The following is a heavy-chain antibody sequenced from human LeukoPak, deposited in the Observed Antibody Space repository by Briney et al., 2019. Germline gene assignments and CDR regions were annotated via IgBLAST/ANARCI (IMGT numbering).Heavy chain of an antibody. CDR2: ISGSGGST. CDR3: AKEGPFGYDSSSLDY. CDR1: GFTFSSYW. J-gene: IGHJ4*02. Sequence: PGGSLRLSCAASGFTFSSYWMHWVRQAPGKGLEWVSAISGSGGSTYYADSVKGRFTISRDNSKNTLYLQMNSLRAEDTAVYYCAKEGPFGYDSSSLDYWGQGTLVTVSS. D-gene: IGHD3-22*01. V-gene: IGHV3-23*01.